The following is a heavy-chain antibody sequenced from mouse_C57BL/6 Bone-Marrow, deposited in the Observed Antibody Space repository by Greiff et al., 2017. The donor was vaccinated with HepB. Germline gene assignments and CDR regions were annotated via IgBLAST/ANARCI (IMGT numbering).Heavy chain of an antibody. Sequence: VQLQQSGPGLVQPSQSLSITCTVSGFSLTSYGVHWVRQSPGKGLEWLGVIWSGGSTDYNAAFISRLSISKDNSKSQVFFKMNSLQADDTAIYYCARRGGQLRLWFAYWGQGTLVTVSA. CDR2: IWSGGST. CDR1: GFSLTSYG. D-gene: IGHD3-2*02. J-gene: IGHJ3*01. V-gene: IGHV2-2*01. CDR3: ARRGGQLRLWFAY.